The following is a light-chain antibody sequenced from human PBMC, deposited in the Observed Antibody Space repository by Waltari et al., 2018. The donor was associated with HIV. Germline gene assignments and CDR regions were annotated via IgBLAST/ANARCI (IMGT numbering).Light chain of an antibody. CDR3: QSADSSNTWV. CDR2: KDS. V-gene: IGLV3-25*03. J-gene: IGLJ3*02. Sequence: SYELTQPPSVSVSPGQTARITCSGDAVPKKYAYWYQQKPGQAPVLMIYKDSERPSGIPERFSASSSGTTVTLTISGVQAEDEADYYCQSADSSNTWVFGGGTKLTVL. CDR1: AVPKKY.